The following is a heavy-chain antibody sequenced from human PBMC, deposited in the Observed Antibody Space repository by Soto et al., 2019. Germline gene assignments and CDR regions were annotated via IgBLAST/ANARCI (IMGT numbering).Heavy chain of an antibody. V-gene: IGHV3-48*02. J-gene: IGHJ6*02. Sequence: EVQLVESGEGLVQPGGSLRLSCVASGFTFSPYSMNWVRQAPGKGLEWVSHISTSSSAIYYADSVKVRFTISRENAKNSLYLQMNSLRDEDTAVYYCARDGIAVAGYYYYGMDVWGQGPTDTVSS. CDR3: ARDGIAVAGYYYYGMDV. CDR2: ISTSSSAI. D-gene: IGHD6-19*01. CDR1: GFTFSPYS.